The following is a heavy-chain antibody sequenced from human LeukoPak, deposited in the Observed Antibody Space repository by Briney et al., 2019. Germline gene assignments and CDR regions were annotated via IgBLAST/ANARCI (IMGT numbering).Heavy chain of an antibody. J-gene: IGHJ4*02. V-gene: IGHV3-48*04. CDR1: GFTFSSYS. CDR2: ISSSGSTI. D-gene: IGHD1-26*01. Sequence: QPGGSLRLSCAASGFTFSSYSMNWVRQAPGKGLEWVSYISSSGSTIYYADSVKGRFTISRDNAKNSLYLQMNSLRAEDTAVYYCARVGVGATTHYDYWGQGTLVTVSS. CDR3: ARVGVGATTHYDY.